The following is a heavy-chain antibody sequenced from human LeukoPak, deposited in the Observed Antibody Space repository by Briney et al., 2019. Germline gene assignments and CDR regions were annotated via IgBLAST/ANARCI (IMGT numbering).Heavy chain of an antibody. V-gene: IGHV3-21*01. CDR3: ARDPGGSGYDWSVIRRQRHYYYYMDV. Sequence: GGSLRLSCAASGFTFSSYSMNWVRQAPGKGLEWVSSISSSNYIYYADSVKGRFTISRDNAKNSLYLQMNSLRAEDTAVYYCARDPGGSGYDWSVIRRQRHYYYYMDVWGKGTTVTVSS. D-gene: IGHD5-12*01. CDR2: ISSSNYI. CDR1: GFTFSSYS. J-gene: IGHJ6*03.